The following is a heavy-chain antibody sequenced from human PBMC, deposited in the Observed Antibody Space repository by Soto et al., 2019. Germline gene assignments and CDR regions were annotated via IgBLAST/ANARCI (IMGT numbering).Heavy chain of an antibody. CDR2: IIPIFGTA. V-gene: IGHV1-69*06. D-gene: IGHD3-10*01. Sequence: SVKVSCKASGGTFSSYAISWVRQAPGQGLEWMGGIIPIFGTANYAQKFQGRVTITADKSTSTAYMELSSLRSEDTAVYYCARLPFGGVINGRRFDYSAQRTLVTFCS. CDR1: GGTFSSYA. CDR3: ARLPFGGVINGRRFDY. J-gene: IGHJ4*02.